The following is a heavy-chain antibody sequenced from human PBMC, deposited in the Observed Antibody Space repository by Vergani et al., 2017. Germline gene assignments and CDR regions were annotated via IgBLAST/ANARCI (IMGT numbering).Heavy chain of an antibody. Sequence: QVQLVQSGAEVKKPGASVKVSCTASGYTFTSYYMHWVRQAPGQGLEWMGIINPSGGSTSYAQKFQGRVTMTRDTSTSTVYMELSSLRSEDTAVYYCARVGITMIVVAPLDYWGQGTLVTVSS. V-gene: IGHV1-46*03. D-gene: IGHD3-22*01. CDR3: ARVGITMIVVAPLDY. CDR1: GYTFTSYY. CDR2: INPSGGST. J-gene: IGHJ4*02.